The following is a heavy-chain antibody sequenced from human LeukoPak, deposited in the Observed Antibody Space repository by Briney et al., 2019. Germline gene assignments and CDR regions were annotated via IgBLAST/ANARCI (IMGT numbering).Heavy chain of an antibody. Sequence: SETLSLTCTVSGGSITTYYWSWIRQVAGKGLEWIGNIYYSGSTTYNPSLKSRVTISVDTSKNQFSLHLNSLTAADTAMYYCATDRQQGGSGSYWFDPWGQGTLVTV. CDR1: GGSITTYY. V-gene: IGHV4-59*01. CDR2: IYYSGST. J-gene: IGHJ5*02. D-gene: IGHD3-10*01. CDR3: ATDRQQGGSGSYWFDP.